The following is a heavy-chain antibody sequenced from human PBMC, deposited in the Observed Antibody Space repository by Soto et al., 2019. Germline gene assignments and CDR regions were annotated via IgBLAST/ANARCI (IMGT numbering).Heavy chain of an antibody. J-gene: IGHJ4*02. D-gene: IGHD2-15*01. V-gene: IGHV4-34*01. CDR3: AITGYCSGGSCYRHLDY. CDR1: GGSFSGYY. Sequence: QVQLQQWGAGLLKPSETLSLTCAVYGGSFSGYYWSWIRQPPGKGLEWIGEINHSGSTNYNPSLKSRVTISVATSKNQFSLKLSSVTAADTAVYYCAITGYCSGGSCYRHLDYWGQGTLVTVSS. CDR2: INHSGST.